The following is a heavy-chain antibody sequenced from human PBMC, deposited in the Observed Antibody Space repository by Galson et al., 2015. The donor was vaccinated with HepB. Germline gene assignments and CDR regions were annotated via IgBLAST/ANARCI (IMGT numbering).Heavy chain of an antibody. Sequence: LRLSCAASGFSVYSNYMNWVHQAPGKGLEWVSLIYSSSSSTNYADFVRGRFTISRDTSKNTVYLQMSRLRADDTAMYYCAQLGTGYWGRGTLVTVSS. CDR2: IYSSSSST. CDR3: AQLGTGY. CDR1: GFSVYSNY. D-gene: IGHD7-27*01. J-gene: IGHJ4*02. V-gene: IGHV3-53*01.